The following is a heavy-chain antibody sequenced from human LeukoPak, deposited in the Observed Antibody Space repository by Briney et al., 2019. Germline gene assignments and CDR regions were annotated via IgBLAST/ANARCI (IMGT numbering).Heavy chain of an antibody. CDR2: INHSGST. Sequence: SETLSLTCTVSGNSISSGDNYWSWIRQPAGKGLEWIGEINHSGSTNYNPSLKSRVTISVDTSKNQFSLKLSSVTAADTAVYYCARDPSITIFGVRYYYMDVWGKGTTVTVSS. D-gene: IGHD3-3*01. V-gene: IGHV4-61*10. CDR1: GNSISSGDNY. J-gene: IGHJ6*03. CDR3: ARDPSITIFGVRYYYMDV.